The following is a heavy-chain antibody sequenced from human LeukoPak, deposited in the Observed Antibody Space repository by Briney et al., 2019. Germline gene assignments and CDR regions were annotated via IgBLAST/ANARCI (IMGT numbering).Heavy chain of an antibody. Sequence: WGSLRLSCAASGFTFSTFAMIWVRQAPGKGLEWVSFIYSGGNTHYSDSVKGRFTISRDNSKNTLYLQMNSLRAEDTAVYYCARRAGEYSHPYDDWGQGTLVTVSS. V-gene: IGHV3-23*05. CDR2: IYSGGNT. CDR1: GFTFSTFA. CDR3: ARRAGEYSHPYDD. J-gene: IGHJ4*02. D-gene: IGHD4-17*01.